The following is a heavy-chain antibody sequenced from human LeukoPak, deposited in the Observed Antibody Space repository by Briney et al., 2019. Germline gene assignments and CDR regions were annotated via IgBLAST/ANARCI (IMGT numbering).Heavy chain of an antibody. CDR2: IGSAGDT. D-gene: IGHD1-26*01. J-gene: IGHJ4*02. CDR3: VRDLGGRSGH. Sequence: GGSLRLSCAASGFTFSNYDMHWVRQATGKSLEWVSAIGSAGDTYYPGSVKGRFTISRENAKNSLYLQMDSLRAEDTAVYYCVRDLGGRSGHWGQGTLVTVSS. CDR1: GFTFSNYD. V-gene: IGHV3-13*01.